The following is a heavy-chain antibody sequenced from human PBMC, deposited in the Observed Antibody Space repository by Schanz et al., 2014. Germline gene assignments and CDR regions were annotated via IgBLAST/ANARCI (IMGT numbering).Heavy chain of an antibody. Sequence: QVQLVQSGAEVKKPGASVKVSCKASGYTFISYFIHWVRQAPGQGLEWMGRINPNTGGTQYAQKFQGRVTMTTAKSISTVYMELSRLRSDDTAVYYCARVRSEDYGGMDVWGQGTTVTVSS. CDR2: INPNTGGT. J-gene: IGHJ6*02. CDR1: GYTFISYF. CDR3: ARVRSEDYGGMDV. V-gene: IGHV1-2*06.